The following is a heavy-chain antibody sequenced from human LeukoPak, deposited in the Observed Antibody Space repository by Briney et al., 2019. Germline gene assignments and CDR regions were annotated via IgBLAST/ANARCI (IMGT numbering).Heavy chain of an antibody. CDR2: TNHSGST. Sequence: SETLSLTCAVYGGSFSGYYWSWIRQPPGKGLEWIGETNHSGSTNYNPSLKSRVTISVDTSKNQFSLKLSSVTAADTAVYYCARWGAYCSSTSCPHNWFDPWGQGTLVTVSS. D-gene: IGHD2-2*01. CDR1: GGSFSGYY. V-gene: IGHV4-34*01. J-gene: IGHJ5*02. CDR3: ARWGAYCSSTSCPHNWFDP.